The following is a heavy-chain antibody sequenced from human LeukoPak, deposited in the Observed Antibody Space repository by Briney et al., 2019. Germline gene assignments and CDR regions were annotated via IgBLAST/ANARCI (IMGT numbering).Heavy chain of an antibody. CDR3: ARDSLSPDIVATMRYFDY. CDR1: GFTFSSYA. Sequence: GRSLRLSCAASGFTFSSYAMHWVRQAPGKGLEWVAAISYDGSNKYYADSVKGRFTISRDNSKNTLYLQMNSLRAEDTAVYYCARDSLSPDIVATMRYFDYWGQGTLVTVSS. J-gene: IGHJ4*02. V-gene: IGHV3-30*04. CDR2: ISYDGSNK. D-gene: IGHD5-12*01.